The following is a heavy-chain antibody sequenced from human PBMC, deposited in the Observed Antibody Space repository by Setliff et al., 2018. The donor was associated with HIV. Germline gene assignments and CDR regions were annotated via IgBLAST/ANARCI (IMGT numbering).Heavy chain of an antibody. Sequence: PGGSLRLSCAASGFTFSNYAMRWVRQAPGKGLAWVSGISGSGISTYNADSVKGRFTISRDNSNNTLYLQMNSLRAEDTAVYYCARVGTSGWALGYFQHWGQGTLVTVSS. D-gene: IGHD6-19*01. CDR2: ISGSGIST. CDR1: GFTFSNYA. V-gene: IGHV3-23*01. J-gene: IGHJ1*01. CDR3: ARVGTSGWALGYFQH.